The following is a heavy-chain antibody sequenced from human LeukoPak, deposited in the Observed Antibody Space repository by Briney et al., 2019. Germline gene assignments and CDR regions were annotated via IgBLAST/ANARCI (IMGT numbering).Heavy chain of an antibody. CDR3: AIYSSSWFQLDY. CDR1: GFTVSSNY. J-gene: IGHJ4*02. Sequence: PGGSLRLSCAASGFTVSSNYMSWVRQAPGKGLEWVSVIYSGGSTYYADSVKGRFTISRDNSKNTLYLQMNSLRAEDTAVYYCAIYSSSWFQLDYWGQGTLVTVSS. D-gene: IGHD6-13*01. CDR2: IYSGGST. V-gene: IGHV3-53*01.